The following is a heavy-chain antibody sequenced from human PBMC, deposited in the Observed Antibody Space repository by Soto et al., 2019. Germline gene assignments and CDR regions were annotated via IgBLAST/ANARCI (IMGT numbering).Heavy chain of an antibody. D-gene: IGHD3-10*01. V-gene: IGHV1-3*01. CDR2: INAGNGNP. CDR1: GHTFIRNA. Sequence: QVQLVQSGAEVMKPGASVKVSCKASGHTFIRNAVHWVRQAPGQRLEWMGWINAGNGNPKYSQKFQDRVTLTRDTSANTAYMELFSLRSEDTATYYCASGIDYGELDHWGQGTLVTVSS. J-gene: IGHJ4*02. CDR3: ASGIDYGELDH.